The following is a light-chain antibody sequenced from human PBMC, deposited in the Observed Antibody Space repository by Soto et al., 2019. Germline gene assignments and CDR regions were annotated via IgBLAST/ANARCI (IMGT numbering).Light chain of an antibody. CDR3: QHRANWPASVT. CDR2: DVS. V-gene: IGKV3-11*01. J-gene: IGKJ4*01. Sequence: EIVLTQSPATLSLSPRARATLSCRASQSVGSFLAWYQQKPGQAPRLLISDVSTRATGIPARFSGSGSGTDFTLPIRKLEPEDFAVYYCQHRANWPASVTFGGGTRVEF. CDR1: QSVGSF.